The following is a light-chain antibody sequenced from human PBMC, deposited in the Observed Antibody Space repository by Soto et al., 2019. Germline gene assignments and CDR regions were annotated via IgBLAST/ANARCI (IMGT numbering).Light chain of an antibody. CDR1: QSIGDW. V-gene: IGKV1-5*01. J-gene: IGKJ1*01. CDR2: DAS. Sequence: DIHLTQSPSSLSASVGDRVIISCRASQSIGDWLAWYQQKPGKAPKLLIYDASTLESGVPSRFSGSGSGTEFTLTITSLQPDDFATYYCQQYNVYSPWTFGQGTKVDIK. CDR3: QQYNVYSPWT.